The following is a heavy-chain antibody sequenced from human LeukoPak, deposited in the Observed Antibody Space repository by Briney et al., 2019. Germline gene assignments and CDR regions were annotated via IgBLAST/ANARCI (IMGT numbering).Heavy chain of an antibody. V-gene: IGHV4-59*11. D-gene: IGHD3-10*01. CDR3: ARDQGVKAFDV. Sequence: SETLSLTCAVSGDSFSSHYWTWIRQPPGKGLEWIGYISYIGSTNYNPSLKSRVTISIDTSKNQFSLKLSSVTAAATAVYYCARDQGVKAFDVWGQGTMVTVSS. CDR1: GDSFSSHY. CDR2: ISYIGST. J-gene: IGHJ3*01.